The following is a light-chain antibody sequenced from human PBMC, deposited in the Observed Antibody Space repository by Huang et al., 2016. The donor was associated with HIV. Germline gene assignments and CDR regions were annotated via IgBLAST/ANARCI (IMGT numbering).Light chain of an antibody. Sequence: IQLTQSPSSLSASVGDRVTITCRASQDISSYLAWYQQKPGKAPNLLIYGASTLQSRVPSRFSGRGSGTVFILTISNLQPEDFATYYCQQFNSFLFGPGTKVDVK. CDR1: QDISSY. CDR3: QQFNSFL. CDR2: GAS. J-gene: IGKJ3*01. V-gene: IGKV1-9*01.